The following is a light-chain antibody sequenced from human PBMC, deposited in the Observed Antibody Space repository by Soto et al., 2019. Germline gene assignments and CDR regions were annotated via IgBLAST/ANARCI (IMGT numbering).Light chain of an antibody. Sequence: EIVLTQSPGILSLSPGERATLSCRASQSVSSSYLAWYQQKPGQAPRLLIYAASSRATGTPDRFSGSGSGTDFSLTISRLEPEDFAVYYCQQYGTSPPLTFGGWTKVEIK. J-gene: IGKJ4*01. CDR1: QSVSSSY. CDR3: QQYGTSPPLT. V-gene: IGKV3-20*01. CDR2: AAS.